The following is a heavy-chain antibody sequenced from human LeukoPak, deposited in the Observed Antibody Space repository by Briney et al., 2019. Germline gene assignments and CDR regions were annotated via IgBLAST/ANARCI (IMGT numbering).Heavy chain of an antibody. J-gene: IGHJ4*02. CDR2: TYYRSQWYN. CDR3: ARVTVTTLEN. CDR1: GDSVSSNTAA. D-gene: IGHD4-17*01. Sequence: SQTLSLTCAISGDSVSSNTAAWNWIRQSPSRGLEWLGRTYYRSQWYNDYAVSVKRRITINPDTSKNRFSLQLNSVTPEDTAVYYCARVTVTTLENWGQGTLVTVSS. V-gene: IGHV6-1*01.